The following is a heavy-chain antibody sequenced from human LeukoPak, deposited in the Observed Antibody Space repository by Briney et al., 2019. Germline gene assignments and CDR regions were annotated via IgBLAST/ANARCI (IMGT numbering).Heavy chain of an antibody. J-gene: IGHJ4*02. CDR2: ISSSGSTI. CDR1: GFTFSDYY. CDR3: ANAARGYCSGGSCYDY. Sequence: GGSLRLSCAASGFTFSDYYMSWIRQAPGKGLEWVSYISSSGSTIYYADSVKGRFTISRDNAKNTLYLQMNSLRAEDTAVYYCANAARGYCSGGSCYDYWGQGTLVTVSS. D-gene: IGHD2-15*01. V-gene: IGHV3-11*01.